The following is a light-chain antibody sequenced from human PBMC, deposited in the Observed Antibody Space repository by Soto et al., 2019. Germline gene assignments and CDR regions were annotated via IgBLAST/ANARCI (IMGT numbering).Light chain of an antibody. Sequence: QSVLTQPPSVSGAPGQRVTISCTGSSSNIGAGYDVHWYLHLPGTAPKLLIFGNSHRPSGVPDRLSASKSGTSASLAITGLQAEDEADYYCQSYDNTLSGVVFGGGTKVTVL. CDR3: QSYDNTLSGVV. J-gene: IGLJ2*01. V-gene: IGLV1-40*01. CDR2: GNS. CDR1: SSNIGAGYD.